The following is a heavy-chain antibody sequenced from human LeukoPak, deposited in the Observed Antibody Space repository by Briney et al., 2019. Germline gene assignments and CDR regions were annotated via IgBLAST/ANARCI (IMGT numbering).Heavy chain of an antibody. V-gene: IGHV3-48*03. CDR2: ISSSDGSTT. J-gene: IGHJ4*02. Sequence: PGGPLRLSCAASGFTFSSYEMNWVRQAPGKGLEWVSYISSSDGSTTNYADSVKGRFTISRDNAKNSLYLQMNSLRAEDTAVYYCARDRYALYYWGQGALVTVSS. CDR1: GFTFSSYE. D-gene: IGHD2-2*01. CDR3: ARDRYALYY.